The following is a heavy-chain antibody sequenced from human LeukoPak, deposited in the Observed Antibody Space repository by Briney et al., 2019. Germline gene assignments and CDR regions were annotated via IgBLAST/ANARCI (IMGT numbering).Heavy chain of an antibody. Sequence: GGSLRLYCAASGFTFSSYSMNWVRQAPGKGLEWVSSISSSSSYIYYADSVKGRFTISRDNAKNSLYLQMNSLRAEDTAVYYCARELSATSYYYYYYMDVWGKGTTVTVSS. CDR1: GFTFSSYS. V-gene: IGHV3-21*01. J-gene: IGHJ6*03. D-gene: IGHD5-24*01. CDR3: ARELSATSYYYYYYMDV. CDR2: ISSSSSYI.